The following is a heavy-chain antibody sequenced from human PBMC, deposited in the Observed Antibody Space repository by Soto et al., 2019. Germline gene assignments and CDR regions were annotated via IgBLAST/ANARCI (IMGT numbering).Heavy chain of an antibody. Sequence: EVQLLESGGGLVQPGGSLRLSCAASGFTFGNFGMNWVRQAPGKGLEWVSGISGGGGSTYYADSVKGRFTISRDPSKNTIFLEMNILRAEDTAVYYCAKGFIVVVTVIRPDDAFDVWGQGTLVTVSS. D-gene: IGHD2-21*02. J-gene: IGHJ3*01. CDR3: AKGFIVVVTVIRPDDAFDV. CDR1: GFTFGNFG. CDR2: ISGGGGST. V-gene: IGHV3-23*01.